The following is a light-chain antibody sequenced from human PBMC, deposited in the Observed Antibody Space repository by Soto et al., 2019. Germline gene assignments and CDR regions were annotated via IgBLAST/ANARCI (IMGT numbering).Light chain of an antibody. CDR1: PSVSNS. V-gene: IGKV3-11*01. J-gene: IGKJ4*01. Sequence: DSVLTQSPATLSLSPGERATLSCRASPSVSNSLAWYQHKPGQAPRLLIYDASNRATGVPARFSGSGYGTDFTLTISSLEPDDFAVYYCQQRNKWPPVTFGGGTRVEIK. CDR3: QQRNKWPPVT. CDR2: DAS.